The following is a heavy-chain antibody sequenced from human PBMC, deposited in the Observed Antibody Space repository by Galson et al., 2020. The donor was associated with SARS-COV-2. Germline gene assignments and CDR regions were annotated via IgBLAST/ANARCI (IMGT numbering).Heavy chain of an antibody. CDR2: LYTDDYDT. J-gene: IGHJ4*02. Sequence: GESLKISCKGSGYSFSNYWIAWVPPIPGKGLDWIGILYTDDYDTTYSPAFQGQVTFPAHKSINTAYLQWSSLKASDTAIYYCARPIRGSSCCYLDSWGQGTLVTVSS. D-gene: IGHD2-2*01. CDR3: ARPIRGSSCCYLDS. CDR1: GYSFSNYW. V-gene: IGHV5-51*01.